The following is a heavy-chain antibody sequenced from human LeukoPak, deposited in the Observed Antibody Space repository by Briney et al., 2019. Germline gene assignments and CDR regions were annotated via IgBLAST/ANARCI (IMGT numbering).Heavy chain of an antibody. V-gene: IGHV3-33*06. J-gene: IGHJ4*02. CDR2: IWYDGSNK. Sequence: GGSLRLSCAASGFTFSSYGMHWVRQAPGKGLEWVAVIWYDGSNKYYADSVKGRFTISRDNSKNTLYLQMNSLRAEDTAVYYCAKGGSDYGGNSFDYWGQGTLGTVSS. D-gene: IGHD4-23*01. CDR3: AKGGSDYGGNSFDY. CDR1: GFTFSSYG.